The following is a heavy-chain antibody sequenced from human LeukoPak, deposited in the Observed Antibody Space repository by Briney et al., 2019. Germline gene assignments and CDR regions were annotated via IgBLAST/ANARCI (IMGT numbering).Heavy chain of an antibody. D-gene: IGHD6-6*01. CDR2: MNPNSGNT. CDR3: ARGRHGAARPCYYYYYYMDV. V-gene: IGHV1-8*01. J-gene: IGHJ6*03. Sequence: GASVKVSCKASGYTFTSYAINWVRQATGQGLEWMGWMNPNSGNTGYAQKFQGRVTMTRNTSISTAYMELSSLRSEDTAVYYCARGRHGAARPCYYYYYYMDVWGKGTTVTVSS. CDR1: GYTFTSYA.